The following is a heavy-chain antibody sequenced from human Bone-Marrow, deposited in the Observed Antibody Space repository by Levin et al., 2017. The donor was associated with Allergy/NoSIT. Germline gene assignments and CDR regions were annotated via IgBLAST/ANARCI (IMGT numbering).Heavy chain of an antibody. CDR1: GFIFSNFG. V-gene: IGHV3-23*01. J-gene: IGHJ3*02. D-gene: IGHD3-10*01. CDR2: ITGSDSRT. CDR3: AKFGAFDI. Sequence: LSLTCVASGFIFSNFGMTWVRQAPGKGLQWVAAITGSDSRTFYADSVKGRFTISRDNSKNTLYLQMNSLRAEDTALYYCAKFGAFDIWGQGTMVTVSS.